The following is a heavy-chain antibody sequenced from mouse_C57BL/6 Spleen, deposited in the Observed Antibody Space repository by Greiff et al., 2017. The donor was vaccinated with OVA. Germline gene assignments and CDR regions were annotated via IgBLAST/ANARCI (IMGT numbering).Heavy chain of an antibody. Sequence: VKLMESGAELARPGASVKLSCKASGYTFTSYGISWVKQRTGQGLEWIGEIYPRSGNTYYNEKFKGKATLTADKSSSTAYMELRSLTSEDSAFYFCARWDYGSSYSYFDVWGTGTTVTVSS. D-gene: IGHD1-1*01. CDR1: GYTFTSYG. V-gene: IGHV1-81*01. J-gene: IGHJ1*03. CDR3: ARWDYGSSYSYFDV. CDR2: IYPRSGNT.